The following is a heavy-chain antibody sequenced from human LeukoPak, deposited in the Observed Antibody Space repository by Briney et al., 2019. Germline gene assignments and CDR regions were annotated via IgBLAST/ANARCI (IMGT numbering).Heavy chain of an antibody. J-gene: IGHJ4*02. CDR1: GYTFTSYG. CDR3: ARDLMVRGVITQTNFDY. Sequence: GASVKVSCKASGYTFTSYGISWVRQAPGQGLEWMGWISAFNGNTNYAQKLQGRVTMTTDTSTSTAYMELRSLRSDDTAVYYCARDLMVRGVITQTNFDYWGQGTLVTVSS. D-gene: IGHD3-10*01. V-gene: IGHV1-18*01. CDR2: ISAFNGNT.